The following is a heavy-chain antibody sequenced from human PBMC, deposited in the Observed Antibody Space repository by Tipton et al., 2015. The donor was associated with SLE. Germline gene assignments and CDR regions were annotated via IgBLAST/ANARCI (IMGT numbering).Heavy chain of an antibody. CDR2: ISGGGGSA. CDR3: AKDRYCGGGTCFASYFDS. V-gene: IGHV3-23*01. Sequence: SLRLSCAASGFTFRTYGISWVRQAPGKGLEWVSLISGGGGSAYYADSVKGRFIISRDNSKSTVFLQMNSLRVEDSAIYYCAKDRYCGGGTCFASYFDSWGQGTLVAVSS. CDR1: GFTFRTYG. J-gene: IGHJ4*02. D-gene: IGHD2-21*01.